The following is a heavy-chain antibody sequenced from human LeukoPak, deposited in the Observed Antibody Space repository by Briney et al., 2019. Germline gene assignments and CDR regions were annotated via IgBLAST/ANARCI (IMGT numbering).Heavy chain of an antibody. CDR1: GGSISGYY. Sequence: SETLSLTCSVSGGSISGYYWRWIRQPAGKGLEWIGRVYNSGSINYNPSLKSRVTMSVDTSKNQFSLKLRSVTAADTAVYYCARDHYSNYGNWFDPWGQGTLVTVSS. J-gene: IGHJ5*02. V-gene: IGHV4-4*07. D-gene: IGHD4-11*01. CDR3: ARDHYSNYGNWFDP. CDR2: VYNSGSI.